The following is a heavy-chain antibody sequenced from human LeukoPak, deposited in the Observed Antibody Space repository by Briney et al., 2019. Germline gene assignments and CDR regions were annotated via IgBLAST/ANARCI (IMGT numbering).Heavy chain of an antibody. J-gene: IGHJ4*02. Sequence: NPSETLSLTCTVSGGSISSSSYSWGWIRQPPGKGLEWIGSIYYSGTTYYNPSLKSRVTISVDTSKIQFSLKLSSVAATDTAVHFCARLRFDFWSGYTHPYFDYWGQGTLVTVSS. CDR3: ARLRFDFWSGYTHPYFDY. CDR1: GGSISSSSYS. D-gene: IGHD3-3*01. CDR2: IYYSGTT. V-gene: IGHV4-39*01.